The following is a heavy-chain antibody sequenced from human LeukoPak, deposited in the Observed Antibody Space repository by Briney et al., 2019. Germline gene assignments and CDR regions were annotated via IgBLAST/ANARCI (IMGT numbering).Heavy chain of an antibody. CDR1: VGSISRGN. CDR3: AKYHSGTSGTSCAHFDF. D-gene: IGHD2-2*01. V-gene: IGHV4-4*09. J-gene: IGHJ4*02. Sequence: PSETLSLTCAVSVGSISRGNGCSIWQPPGKGLEWIGHIHNSGRTNHNPSLKSRVTISIDSTKNQFYLKLSSVTAADTAVYYCAKYHSGTSGTSCAHFDFWGQGTLVTVSP. CDR2: IHNSGRT.